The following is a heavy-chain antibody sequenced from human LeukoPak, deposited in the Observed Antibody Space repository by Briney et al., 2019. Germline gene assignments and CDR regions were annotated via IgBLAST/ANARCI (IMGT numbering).Heavy chain of an antibody. Sequence: GGSLRLSCAASGFTFSSYGMHWVRQAPGKGLEWVSAISGSGGSTYYADSVKGRFTISRDNSKNTLYLQMNSLRAEDTAVYYCAKLGYCSGGSCYRSFSFWGQGTLVTVSS. D-gene: IGHD2-15*01. CDR1: GFTFSSYG. J-gene: IGHJ4*02. CDR3: AKLGYCSGGSCYRSFSF. CDR2: ISGSGGST. V-gene: IGHV3-23*01.